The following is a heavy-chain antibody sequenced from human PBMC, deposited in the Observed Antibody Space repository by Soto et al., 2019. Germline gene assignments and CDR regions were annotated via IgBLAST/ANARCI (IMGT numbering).Heavy chain of an antibody. Sequence: SETLSLTCTVSGGSVSSGSYYWSWIRQPPGKGLEWIGYIYYSGSTNYNPSLKSRVTISVDTSKNQFSLKLSSVTAADTAVYYCRGYSYGPFDYWGQGTLVTVSS. CDR2: IYYSGST. V-gene: IGHV4-61*01. J-gene: IGHJ4*02. CDR3: RGYSYGPFDY. CDR1: GGSVSSGSYY. D-gene: IGHD5-18*01.